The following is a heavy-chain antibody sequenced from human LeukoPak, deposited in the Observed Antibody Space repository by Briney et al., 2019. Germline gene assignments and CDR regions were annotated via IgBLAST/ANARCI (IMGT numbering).Heavy chain of an antibody. V-gene: IGHV3-74*01. D-gene: IGHD3-22*01. CDR1: GFTFSSYW. CDR3: ARGGYYSHDAFDI. J-gene: IGHJ3*02. CDR2: INGDGSST. Sequence: PGGSLRLSCAASGFTFSSYWMHWVRQAPGKGLVWVSRINGDGSSTSYADSVKGRLTISRDNAKNTLYLQMNSLRAEDTAVYYCARGGYYSHDAFDIWGQGTMVTVSS.